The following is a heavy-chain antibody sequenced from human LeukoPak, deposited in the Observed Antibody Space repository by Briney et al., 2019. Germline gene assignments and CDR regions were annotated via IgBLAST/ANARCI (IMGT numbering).Heavy chain of an antibody. CDR1: GFTFSSYA. J-gene: IGHJ4*02. CDR2: ISGSGGST. V-gene: IGHV3-23*01. CDR3: AKAPYYDFWSGQKGLDY. Sequence: GGSLRLSCAASGFTFSSYAMSWVRQAPGKGLEWVSAISGSGGSTYYADSVKGRFTISRDNSKNTLHLQMNSLRAEDTAVYYCAKAPYYDFWSGQKGLDYWGQGTLVTVSS. D-gene: IGHD3-3*01.